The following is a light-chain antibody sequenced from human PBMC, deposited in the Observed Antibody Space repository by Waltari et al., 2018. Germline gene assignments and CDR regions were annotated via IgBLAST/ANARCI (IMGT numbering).Light chain of an antibody. CDR3: HQRITLPIT. CDR1: QGVRSF. Sequence: EIVLTQSPATLSLSPGERATLSLRASQGVRSFLAWYQQKPGPTPRRLIYDASNRATGIPARCSGSGSGTDFILTISSLEPEDFAVDYCHQRITLPITFGQGTRLGVK. V-gene: IGKV3-11*01. CDR2: DAS. J-gene: IGKJ5*01.